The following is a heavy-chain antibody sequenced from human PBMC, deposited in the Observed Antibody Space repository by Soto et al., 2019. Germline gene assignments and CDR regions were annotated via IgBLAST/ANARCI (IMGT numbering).Heavy chain of an antibody. Sequence: SETLSLTCAVSGGSISSGGYSWSWIRQPPGKGLEWIGYIYHSGSTYYNPSLKSRVTISVDRSKNQFSLKLSSVTAADTAVYYCASRFNSGYDSNYFDYWGQGTLVTVSS. V-gene: IGHV4-30-2*01. CDR2: IYHSGST. D-gene: IGHD5-12*01. CDR1: GGSISSGGYS. CDR3: ASRFNSGYDSNYFDY. J-gene: IGHJ4*02.